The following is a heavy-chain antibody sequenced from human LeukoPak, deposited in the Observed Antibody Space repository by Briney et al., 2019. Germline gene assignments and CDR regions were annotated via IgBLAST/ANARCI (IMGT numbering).Heavy chain of an antibody. CDR2: MNPNSGNT. Sequence: ASVKVSCKASGYTFTSYDINWVRQATGQGLEWMGLMNPNSGNTGYAQKFQGRVTMTRNTSISTAYMELSSLRSEDTAVYYCARGGAIFGSLYYMDVWGKGTTVTVSS. D-gene: IGHD3-3*01. CDR3: ARGGAIFGSLYYMDV. V-gene: IGHV1-8*01. J-gene: IGHJ6*03. CDR1: GYTFTSYD.